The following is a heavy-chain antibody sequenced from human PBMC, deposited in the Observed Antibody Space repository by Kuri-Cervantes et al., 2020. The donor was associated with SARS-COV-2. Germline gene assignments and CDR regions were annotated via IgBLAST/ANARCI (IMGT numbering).Heavy chain of an antibody. V-gene: IGHV4-31*03. CDR1: GGSISSGGYY. D-gene: IGHD3-3*01. CDR2: IYYSGST. Sequence: SETLSLTCTVSGGSISSGGYYWSWIRQHPGKGLEWIGYIYYSGSTYYNPSLKSRVTISVDTSKNQFSLKLSSVTAADTAVYYCARAGVGDFWSGYYGMDVWGQGTTDRLL. CDR3: ARAGVGDFWSGYYGMDV. J-gene: IGHJ6*02.